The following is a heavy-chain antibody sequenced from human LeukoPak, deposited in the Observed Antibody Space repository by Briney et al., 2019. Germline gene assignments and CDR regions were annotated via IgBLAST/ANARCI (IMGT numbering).Heavy chain of an antibody. V-gene: IGHV3-23*01. CDR1: GFTFSSYA. J-gene: IGHJ4*02. Sequence: GGSLRLSCAASGFTFSSYAMSWVRQAPGKGLEWVSSISGSGGSTYYADSVKGRFTISRDNAKNSLYLQMNSLRAEDTAVYYCARLTRIAAAWGFDYWGQGTLVTVSS. D-gene: IGHD6-13*01. CDR2: ISGSGGST. CDR3: ARLTRIAAAWGFDY.